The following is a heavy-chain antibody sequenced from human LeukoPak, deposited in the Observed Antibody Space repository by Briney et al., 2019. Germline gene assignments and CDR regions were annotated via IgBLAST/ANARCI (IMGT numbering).Heavy chain of an antibody. D-gene: IGHD2-2*03. CDR2: IIPIFGTA. J-gene: IGHJ4*02. V-gene: IGHV1-69*06. CDR1: RGTFSSYA. Sequence: SVKVSCKASRGTFSSYAISWVRQAPGQGLEWMGGIIPIFGTANYAQKFQGRVTITADKSTSTAYMELSSLRSEDTAVYYCARGMDIVVVPAATGLFDYWGQGTLVTVSS. CDR3: ARGMDIVVVPAATGLFDY.